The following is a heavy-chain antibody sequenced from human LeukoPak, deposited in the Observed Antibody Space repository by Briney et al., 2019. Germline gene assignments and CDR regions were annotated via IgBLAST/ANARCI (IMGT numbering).Heavy chain of an antibody. D-gene: IGHD2-2*01. J-gene: IGHJ6*02. CDR1: GFTFSSYG. CDR3: ASPGGYCSSTSCYENGMDV. CDR2: IDDGSNK. V-gene: IGHV3-33*08. Sequence: GRSLRLSCAASGFTFSSYGMHWVRQAPGKGLEWVAVIDDGSNKNYADFVKGRFTISRDNAKNTLYLQVNSLRAEDTAVYYCASPGGYCSSTSCYENGMDVWGQGTTVTVSS.